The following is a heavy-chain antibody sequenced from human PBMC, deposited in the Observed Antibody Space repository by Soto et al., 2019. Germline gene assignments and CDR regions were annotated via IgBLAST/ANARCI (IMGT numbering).Heavy chain of an antibody. D-gene: IGHD3-9*01. CDR3: AHKGPEDWPLDY. J-gene: IGHJ4*02. Sequence: QITLKESGPTLVRPTQTLTLTCAFSGFSLSTSGVGVGWIRQPPGKALEWLAVIYWDDSKHYSPSLRSRLTITKDTSKNQVVLTMTNMYPMDTVTYYCAHKGPEDWPLDYWGQGTLVTVSS. V-gene: IGHV2-5*02. CDR1: GFSLSTSGVG. CDR2: IYWDDSK.